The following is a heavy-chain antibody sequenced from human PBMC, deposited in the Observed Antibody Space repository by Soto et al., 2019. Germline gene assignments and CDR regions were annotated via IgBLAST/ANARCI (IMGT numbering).Heavy chain of an antibody. CDR2: TDNGGTNT. V-gene: IGHV3-74*01. J-gene: IGHJ3*02. D-gene: IGHD3-10*01. CDR1: GYNFGGFW. CDR3: AKDRGRPDAFNI. Sequence: PVGSLRLSCAGSGYNFGGFWMHWVRQAPGKGLVWVSRTDNGGTNTVYADAVKGRFTISRDNAKNTLYLQMNSLRAEDTAVYYCAKDRGRPDAFNIWGQGTMVTVSS.